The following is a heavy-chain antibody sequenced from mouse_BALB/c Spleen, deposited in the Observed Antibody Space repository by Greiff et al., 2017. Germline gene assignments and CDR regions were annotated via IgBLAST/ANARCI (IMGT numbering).Heavy chain of an antibody. CDR2: IRSKSNNYAT. V-gene: IGHV10-1*02. J-gene: IGHJ4*01. CDR3: VRWEGDAMDY. Sequence: EVQGVESGGGLVKPGGSLKLSCAASGFTFNTYAMNWVRQAPGKGLEWVARIRSKSNNYATYYADSVKDRFTISRDDSQSMLYLQMNNLKTEDTAMYYCVRWEGDAMDYWGQGTSVTVSS. CDR1: GFTFNTYA. D-gene: IGHD4-1*01.